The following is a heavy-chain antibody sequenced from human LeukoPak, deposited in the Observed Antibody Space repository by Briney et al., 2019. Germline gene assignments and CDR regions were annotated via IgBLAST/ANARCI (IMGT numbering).Heavy chain of an antibody. J-gene: IGHJ4*02. D-gene: IGHD6-13*01. Sequence: ASVKVSCKASGYTFTSNGISWGRQAPGQGLERKGWISAYNGNTNHSQKFQGRVTMTTDTSTSTAYMELRSLRSDDTAVYYCARAIAAAATGDYWGQGTLVTVSS. CDR1: GYTFTSNG. V-gene: IGHV1-18*01. CDR3: ARAIAAAATGDY. CDR2: ISAYNGNT.